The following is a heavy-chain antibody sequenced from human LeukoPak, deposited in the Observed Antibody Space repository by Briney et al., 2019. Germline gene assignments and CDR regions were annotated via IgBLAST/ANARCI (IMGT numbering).Heavy chain of an antibody. D-gene: IGHD3-3*01. CDR2: IKQDGSEK. CDR1: GFTFSSYW. J-gene: IGHJ6*04. Sequence: GGSLRLSCAASGFTFSSYWMSWVRQAPGKGLEWVANIKQDGSEKYYVDSVKGRFTMSRYNAKNSLYLQMNTLRPEDTAVYYCARDGLIYFGVPKKSDSVHVWGKGTTVTVSS. V-gene: IGHV3-7*01. CDR3: ARDGLIYFGVPKKSDSVHV.